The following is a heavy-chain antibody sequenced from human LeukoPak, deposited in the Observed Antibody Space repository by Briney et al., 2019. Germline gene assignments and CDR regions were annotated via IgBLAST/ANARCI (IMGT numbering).Heavy chain of an antibody. V-gene: IGHV3-30*03. Sequence: GGSLRLSCAASGFTFSNAWMHWVRQAPGKGLEWVAVISYDGSNKYYADSVKGRFTISRDNSKNTLYLQMNSLRAEDTAVYYCARDQEHSSGSYSGYWGQGTLVTVSS. CDR3: ARDQEHSSGSYSGY. D-gene: IGHD1-26*01. CDR1: GFTFSNAW. J-gene: IGHJ4*02. CDR2: ISYDGSNK.